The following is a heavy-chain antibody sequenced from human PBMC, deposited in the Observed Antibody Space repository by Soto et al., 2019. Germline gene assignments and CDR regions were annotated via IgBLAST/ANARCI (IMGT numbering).Heavy chain of an antibody. D-gene: IGHD5-12*01. Sequence: QVKLVQSGAEVKNPGASVKVSCKTSGYTFTSYAIHWVRQVHGQRLEWMGWVRGDNGNTMYLEKFQGRLTFTRETSASTAYMELSNLRSEDTAVYYCVDVDLGDYCGQGTLLTVSS. CDR1: GYTFTSYA. J-gene: IGHJ4*02. CDR2: VRGDNGNT. CDR3: VDVDLGDY. V-gene: IGHV1-3*01.